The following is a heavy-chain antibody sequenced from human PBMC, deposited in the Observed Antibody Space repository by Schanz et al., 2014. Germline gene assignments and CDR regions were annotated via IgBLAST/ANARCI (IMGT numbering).Heavy chain of an antibody. CDR2: ISGSSSTK. V-gene: IGHV3-48*01. CDR3: ARDYESDLYSPRHDAFDV. J-gene: IGHJ3*01. D-gene: IGHD2-8*01. Sequence: EVQLVESGGGLAQPGGSLRLSCAASGITFSGYSMNWVRQAPGKGLEWVSYISGSSSTKYYADSVKGRFTISRDNGKKSLYLQINRLRAEDAAVYFCARDYESDLYSPRHDAFDVWGQGTVVTVSS. CDR1: GITFSGYS.